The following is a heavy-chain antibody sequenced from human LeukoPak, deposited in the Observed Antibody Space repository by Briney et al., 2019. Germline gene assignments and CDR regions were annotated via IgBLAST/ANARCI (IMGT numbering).Heavy chain of an antibody. CDR3: ARQDHYYDSSGYYPFDY. CDR1: GGSFSGYY. D-gene: IGHD3-22*01. CDR2: INHSGST. V-gene: IGHV4-34*01. J-gene: IGHJ4*02. Sequence: SETLSLTCAVYGGSFSGYYWSWIRQPPGKGLEWIGEINHSGSTNYNPSLKSRVTISVDTSKNQFSLKLSSVTAADTAVYYCARQDHYYDSSGYYPFDYWGQGTLVTVSS.